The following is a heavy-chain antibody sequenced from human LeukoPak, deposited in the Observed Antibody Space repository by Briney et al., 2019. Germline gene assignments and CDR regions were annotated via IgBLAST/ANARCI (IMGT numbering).Heavy chain of an antibody. CDR3: ARTPTVTRYYYYVDV. CDR1: GGSISSGTYY. CDR2: IYTSEST. D-gene: IGHD4-17*01. J-gene: IGHJ6*03. V-gene: IGHV4-61*02. Sequence: SETLSLTCTVSGGSISSGTYYWSWIRQPAGKGLEWIGRIYTSESTTYNPSLKSRVTISVDTSKNQFSLKLSSVTAADTAVYYCARTPTVTRYYYYVDVWGKGTTVTISS.